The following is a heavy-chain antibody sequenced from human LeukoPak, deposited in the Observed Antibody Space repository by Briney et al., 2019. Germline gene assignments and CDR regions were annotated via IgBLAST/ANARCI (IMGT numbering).Heavy chain of an antibody. V-gene: IGHV1-18*04. CDR1: GYTFTSYG. J-gene: IGHJ4*02. Sequence: ASVKVSCKASGYTFTSYGISWVRQAPGQGLEWMGWISAYNGNTNCAQKLQGRVTMTTDTPTSTAYMELRSLRSDDTAVYYCARDYLDRGLTGFGMGGTLDYWGQGTLVTVSS. CDR3: ARDYLDRGLTGFGMGGTLDY. D-gene: IGHD3-9*01. CDR2: ISAYNGNT.